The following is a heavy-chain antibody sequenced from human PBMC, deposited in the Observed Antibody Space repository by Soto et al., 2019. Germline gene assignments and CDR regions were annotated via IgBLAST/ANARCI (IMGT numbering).Heavy chain of an antibody. V-gene: IGHV3-30*18. CDR2: ISYDGSNK. Sequence: PWGSLRLSCAASGFTFSSYGMHCCRHSPFKWLEWVAVISYDGSNKYYADSVKGRFTISRDNSKNTLYLQMNSLRAEDTAVYYCAKDLRYCSGGSCLGTDYWGQGTLVTVSS. D-gene: IGHD2-15*01. CDR1: GFTFSSYG. J-gene: IGHJ4*02. CDR3: AKDLRYCSGGSCLGTDY.